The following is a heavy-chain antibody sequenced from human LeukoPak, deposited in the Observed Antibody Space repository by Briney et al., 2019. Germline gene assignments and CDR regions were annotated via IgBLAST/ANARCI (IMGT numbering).Heavy chain of an antibody. J-gene: IGHJ4*02. D-gene: IGHD2-2*01. CDR1: GYSFTSYW. CDR2: IYPGDSDT. Sequence: GGSLEISCQGSGYSFTSYWIGWGRQLPGKGLGWMGIIYPGDSDTKYSPSFEGQVTISADKSISTAYLQWSSLKASETAMYYCARRECSSTSCGFDYWGQGTLVTVSS. V-gene: IGHV5-51*01. CDR3: ARRECSSTSCGFDY.